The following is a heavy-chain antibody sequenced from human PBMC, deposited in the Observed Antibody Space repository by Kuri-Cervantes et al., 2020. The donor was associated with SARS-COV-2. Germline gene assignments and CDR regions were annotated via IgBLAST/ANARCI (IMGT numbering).Heavy chain of an antibody. J-gene: IGHJ4*02. V-gene: IGHV3-30*18. Sequence: GESLKISCAVSGFTFTSHAMHWVRQAPDKGLEWVALISYDGSNKFYADSVKGRFTISRDNSKNTLYLQMNSLRAEDSAVYYCGNSYYDTTTVPRLDYRGQGTLVTVSS. CDR3: GNSYYDTTTVPRLDY. D-gene: IGHD3-22*01. CDR1: GFTFTSHA. CDR2: ISYDGSNK.